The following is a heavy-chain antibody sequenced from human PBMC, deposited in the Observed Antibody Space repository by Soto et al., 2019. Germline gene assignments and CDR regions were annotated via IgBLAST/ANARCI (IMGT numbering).Heavy chain of an antibody. V-gene: IGHV4-61*08. D-gene: IGHD3-3*01. CDR3: ARGFNHKNYDFSSGYYWNLSPYNCFGS. CDR2: IYYSGST. CDR1: GGSISSGGYY. J-gene: IGHJ5*01. Sequence: PSETLSLPCAVSGGSISSGGYYWSRIRQHPGKGLEWIGCIYYSGSTNYNPSMKSRVTITVDTTKNQYSQKLSSVTAADTAVHYCARGFNHKNYDFSSGYYWNLSPYNCFGSWGQVPLVTFSS.